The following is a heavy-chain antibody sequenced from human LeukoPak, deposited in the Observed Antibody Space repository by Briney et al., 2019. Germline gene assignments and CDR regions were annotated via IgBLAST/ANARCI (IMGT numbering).Heavy chain of an antibody. V-gene: IGHV4-59*01. CDR2: GFYSGST. CDR1: GGPISGYY. D-gene: IGHD5-18*01. CDR3: ARWGGNSYGYYLDY. Sequence: SETLSLTCTVSGGPISGYYWSWIRQPPGKGLEWIGYGFYSGSTNYNPSLKSRVAISVDISKSQFSLKVTSVTAADTAVYYCARWGGNSYGYYLDYWGQGALVTVSS. J-gene: IGHJ4*02.